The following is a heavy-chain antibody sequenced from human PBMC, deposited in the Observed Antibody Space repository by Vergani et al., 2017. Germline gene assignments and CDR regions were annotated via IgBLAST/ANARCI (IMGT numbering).Heavy chain of an antibody. CDR1: GGSFSGYY. V-gene: IGHV4-34*01. Sequence: QVQLQQWGAGLLKPSETLSLTCAVYGGSFSGYYWSWSRQPPGKGLEWIGEITHSGSTNYNPSLTSHVNISVDTSKNQFSIKLSSETAADTAVYYCARDAPASYYYYGMDVWGQGTTVTVSS. D-gene: IGHD2-2*01. CDR2: ITHSGST. J-gene: IGHJ6*02. CDR3: ARDAPASYYYYGMDV.